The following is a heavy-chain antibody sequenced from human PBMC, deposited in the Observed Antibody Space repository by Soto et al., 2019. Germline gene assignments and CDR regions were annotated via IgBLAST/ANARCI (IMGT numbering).Heavy chain of an antibody. CDR3: ARRPTREGYYYGMDV. V-gene: IGHV4-39*01. D-gene: IGHD1-26*01. CDR2: IYHSGST. J-gene: IGHJ6*02. Sequence: SETLSLTCTVSGGSISSSSYYWGWIRQPPGKGLEWIGSIYHSGSTYYNPSLKSRVTISVDTSKNQFSLKLSSVTAADTAVYYCARRPTREGYYYGMDVWGQGTTVTVSS. CDR1: GGSISSSSYY.